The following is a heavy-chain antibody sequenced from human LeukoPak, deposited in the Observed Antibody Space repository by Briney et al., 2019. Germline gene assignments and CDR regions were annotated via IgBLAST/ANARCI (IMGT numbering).Heavy chain of an antibody. CDR2: ISWSSGII. CDR3: AYYDSTELDAFDI. V-gene: IGHV3-9*01. D-gene: IGHD3-22*01. Sequence: PGRSLRLSCAASGFTFDDHGMHWVRHAPGKGLEWVSGISWSSGIIGYADSVKGRFTISRDNSKNTLYLQMNSLRAEDTAVYYCAYYDSTELDAFDIWGQGTMVTVSS. CDR1: GFTFDDHG. J-gene: IGHJ3*02.